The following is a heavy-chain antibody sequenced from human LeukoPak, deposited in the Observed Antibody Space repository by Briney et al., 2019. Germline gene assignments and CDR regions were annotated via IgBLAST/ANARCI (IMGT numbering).Heavy chain of an antibody. CDR2: INSDGSST. D-gene: IGHD6-19*01. V-gene: IGHV3-74*01. CDR3: AKDILALAVAGFFDY. Sequence: PGGSLRLSCAASGFTFSSYWMHWVRQAPGKGLVWVSRINSDGSSTSYADSVKGRFTISRDNAKNSLYLQMNSLRAEDTALYYCAKDILALAVAGFFDYWGQGTLVTVSS. J-gene: IGHJ4*02. CDR1: GFTFSSYW.